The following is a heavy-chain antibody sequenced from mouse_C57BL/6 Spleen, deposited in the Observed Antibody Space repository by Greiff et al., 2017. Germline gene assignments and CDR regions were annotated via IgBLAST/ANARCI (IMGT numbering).Heavy chain of an antibody. Sequence: VKLQQPGAELVMPGASVKLSCKASGYTFTSYWMHWVKQRPGQGLEWIGEIDPSDSYTNYNQKFKGKSTLTVDKSSSTAYMQLSSLTSEDSAVYYCARKGAYYSNYEWYFDVWGTGTTVTVSS. CDR3: ARKGAYYSNYEWYFDV. CDR1: GYTFTSYW. CDR2: IDPSDSYT. V-gene: IGHV1-69*01. D-gene: IGHD2-5*01. J-gene: IGHJ1*03.